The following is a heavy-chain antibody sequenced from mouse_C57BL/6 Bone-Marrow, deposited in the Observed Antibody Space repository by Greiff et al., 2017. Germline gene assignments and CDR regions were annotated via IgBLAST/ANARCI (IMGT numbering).Heavy chain of an antibody. Sequence: EVHLVESGGGLVKPGGSLKLSCAASGFTFSSYTMSWVRQTPEKRLEWVATISGGGGNTYYPDSVKGRFTISRDNAKNTLYLHMSSLRSEDTALYYCARRHYYYGSSYFDYWGQGTTLTVSS. V-gene: IGHV5-9*01. D-gene: IGHD1-1*01. CDR1: GFTFSSYT. J-gene: IGHJ2*01. CDR3: ARRHYYYGSSYFDY. CDR2: ISGGGGNT.